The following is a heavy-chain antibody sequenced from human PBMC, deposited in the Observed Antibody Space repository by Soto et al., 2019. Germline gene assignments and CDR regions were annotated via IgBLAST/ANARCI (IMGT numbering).Heavy chain of an antibody. D-gene: IGHD2-8*01. CDR2: TYYRSKWYN. Sequence: SQTLSLTCAISGDSVSSNSAAWNWIRQSPSRGLEWLGRTYYRSKWYNDYAVSVKSRITINPDTSKNQFSLQLNSVTPEDTSVYFCARVVLMVSGDAFDIWGQGTMVTVSS. J-gene: IGHJ3*02. V-gene: IGHV6-1*01. CDR1: GDSVSSNSAA. CDR3: ARVVLMVSGDAFDI.